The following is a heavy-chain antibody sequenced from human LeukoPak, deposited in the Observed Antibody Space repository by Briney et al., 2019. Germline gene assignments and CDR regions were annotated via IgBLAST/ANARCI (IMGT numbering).Heavy chain of an antibody. D-gene: IGHD1-26*01. CDR3: ARVLGSYCDY. Sequence: PSETLSLTCAVSGGSISSGGYSWSWIRQPPGKGLEWIGYIYHSGSTYYNPSLKSRVTISVDRSKNQFSLKLSSVTAADTAVYYCARVLGSYCDYWGQGTLVTVSS. J-gene: IGHJ4*02. CDR1: GGSISSGGYS. V-gene: IGHV4-30-2*01. CDR2: IYHSGST.